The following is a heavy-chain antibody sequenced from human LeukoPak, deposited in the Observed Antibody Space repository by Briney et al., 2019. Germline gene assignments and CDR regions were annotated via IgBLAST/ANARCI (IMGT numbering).Heavy chain of an antibody. CDR3: AREAYDSNSLAFDI. CDR2: IYSGGST. CDR1: GFTVSSNY. J-gene: IGHJ3*02. Sequence: PGGSVRLSCAASGFTVSSNYMSWVRQAPGKGLEWVSVIYSGGSTYYSDSVKGRFTISRDNSKNTLSLQMNRLRAEDTAVSYCAREAYDSNSLAFDIWGQGTMVTVSS. D-gene: IGHD3-22*01. V-gene: IGHV3-66*02.